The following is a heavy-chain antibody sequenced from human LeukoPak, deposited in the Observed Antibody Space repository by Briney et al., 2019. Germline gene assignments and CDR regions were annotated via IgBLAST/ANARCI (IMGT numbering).Heavy chain of an antibody. CDR2: IDPSDSYT. D-gene: IGHD4-17*01. J-gene: IGHJ5*02. V-gene: IGHV5-10-1*01. CDR3: YGVDP. CDR1: GYRFTNYW. Sequence: GASLQISCKGSGYRFTNYWINWARQMPGKGLEWMGRIDPSDSYTNYSPSFQGHVTISADKSISTAYLQWSSLKTSDTAMYYCYGVDPWGEGTLVTVSS.